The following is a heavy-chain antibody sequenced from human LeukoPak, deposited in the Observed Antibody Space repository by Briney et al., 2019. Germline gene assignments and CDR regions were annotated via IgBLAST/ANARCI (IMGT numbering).Heavy chain of an antibody. Sequence: SETLSLTCTVSGGSISSYYWSWIRQPPGKGLEWIGYIYYSGSTNYNPSLKSRVTISVDTSKNQFSLKLSSVTAADTAVYYCARADDSRGYYSAWFDPWGQGTLVTVSS. CDR3: ARADDSRGYYSAWFDP. CDR2: IYYSGST. V-gene: IGHV4-59*01. J-gene: IGHJ5*02. CDR1: GGSISSYY. D-gene: IGHD3-22*01.